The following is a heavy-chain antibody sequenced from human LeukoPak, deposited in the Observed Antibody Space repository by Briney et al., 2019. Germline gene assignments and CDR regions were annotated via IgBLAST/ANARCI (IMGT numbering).Heavy chain of an antibody. D-gene: IGHD3-9*01. Sequence: WGSLRLSCAASGFTFSGYAMSWVRQSPGKGLEWVSAISGGGGTTYYAYYADSVKGRFTISRDNSKNTLYLLMNSLRAEDTAVYYCAKFYDILTGYIDYWGQGTLVTVSS. CDR2: ISGGGGTTYYA. CDR1: GFTFSGYA. CDR3: AKFYDILTGYIDY. J-gene: IGHJ4*02. V-gene: IGHV3-23*01.